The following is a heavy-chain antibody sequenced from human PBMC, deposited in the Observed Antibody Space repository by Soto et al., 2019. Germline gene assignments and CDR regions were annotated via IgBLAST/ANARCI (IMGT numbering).Heavy chain of an antibody. J-gene: IGHJ6*02. Sequence: SETLSLTCTVSGGSISSGSYYWGWIRQPPGKGLEWIGSIYYSGSTYYNPSLKSRVTISVDTSKNQFSLKLSSVTAADTAVYYCARPYYDFWSGYYGLGGMDVWGQGTTVTVSS. D-gene: IGHD3-3*01. CDR2: IYYSGST. V-gene: IGHV4-39*01. CDR3: ARPYYDFWSGYYGLGGMDV. CDR1: GGSISSGSYY.